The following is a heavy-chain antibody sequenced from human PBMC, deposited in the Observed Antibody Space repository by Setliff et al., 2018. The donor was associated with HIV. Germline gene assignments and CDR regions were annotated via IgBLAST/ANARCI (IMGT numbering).Heavy chain of an antibody. J-gene: IGHJ6*03. CDR2: ISSEDDGGTT. D-gene: IGHD5-18*01. Sequence: GGSLRLSCVTSGFTFGDFALNWVRQAPGKGLEWVGFISSEDDGGTTEYGASVKGRFTISRDDSKSIAYLQMNSLKTEDTAVYYCTRLRGYSFGLASYYYYYMDVWGKGTTVTVSS. CDR1: GFTFGDFA. CDR3: TRLRGYSFGLASYYYYYMDV. V-gene: IGHV3-49*04.